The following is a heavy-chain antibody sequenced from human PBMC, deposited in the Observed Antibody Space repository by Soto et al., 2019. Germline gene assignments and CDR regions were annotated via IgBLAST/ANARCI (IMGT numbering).Heavy chain of an antibody. D-gene: IGHD6-25*01. V-gene: IGHV1-69*02. CDR1: GGTFSSYT. CDR3: ARGSSGYHFDY. CDR2: IIPILGIA. Sequence: QVQLVQSGAEVKKPGSSVKVSCKASGGTFSSYTISWVRQAPGQGLEWMGRIIPILGIANYAQKFQGRVTITADQSTSTAYMELSSLRSEDTAVVYCARGSSGYHFDYWGQGTLVTVSS. J-gene: IGHJ4*02.